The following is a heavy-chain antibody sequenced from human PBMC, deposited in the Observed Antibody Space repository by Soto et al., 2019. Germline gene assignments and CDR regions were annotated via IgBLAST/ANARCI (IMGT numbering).Heavy chain of an antibody. Sequence: SETLSLTCTVSGGSISSYYXSWIRQPPGKGLEWIGYIYYSGSTNYNPSLKSRVTISVDTSKNQFSLKLSSVTAADTAVYYCARDTVTISYYYYGMDVWGQGTTVTVSS. V-gene: IGHV4-59*01. CDR1: GGSISSYY. CDR3: ARDTVTISYYYYGMDV. D-gene: IGHD4-17*01. CDR2: IYYSGST. J-gene: IGHJ6*02.